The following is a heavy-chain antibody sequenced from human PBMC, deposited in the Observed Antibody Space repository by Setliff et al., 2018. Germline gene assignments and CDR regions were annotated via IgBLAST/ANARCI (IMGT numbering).Heavy chain of an antibody. CDR1: GYTFTTYY. CDR2: INPSDGST. CDR3: ARENTAKNFWGEHSDY. D-gene: IGHD3-3*01. J-gene: IGHJ4*02. V-gene: IGHV1-46*01. Sequence: ASVKVSCKASGYTFTTYYMHWVRQAPGQGLEWMGVINPSDGSTTYAQKFQGRVKMTRDTSTNTVYMQLSSLRSEDTAVYYCARENTAKNFWGEHSDYWGQGTLVTVSS.